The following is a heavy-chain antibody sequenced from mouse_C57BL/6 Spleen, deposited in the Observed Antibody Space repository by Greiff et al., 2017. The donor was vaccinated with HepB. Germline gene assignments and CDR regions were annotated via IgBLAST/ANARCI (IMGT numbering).Heavy chain of an antibody. V-gene: IGHV1-52*01. Sequence: VQLQQPGAELVRPGSSVKLSCKASGYTFTSYWMHWVKQRPIQGLEWIGNIDPSDSETHYNQKFKDKATLTVDKSSSTAYMQLSSLTSEDSAVYYCARGEVMNYYAMDYWGQGTSVTVSS. J-gene: IGHJ4*01. CDR1: GYTFTSYW. CDR3: ARGEVMNYYAMDY. CDR2: IDPSDSET.